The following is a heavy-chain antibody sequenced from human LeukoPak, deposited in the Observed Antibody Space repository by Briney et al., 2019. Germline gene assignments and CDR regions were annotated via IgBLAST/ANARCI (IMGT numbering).Heavy chain of an antibody. J-gene: IGHJ4*02. CDR3: ASAEYSSSWAPGD. CDR2: IYYSGST. D-gene: IGHD6-6*01. Sequence: SETLSLTCTVSGGSISSSSYYWGWIRQPPGKGLEWIGSIYYSGSTYYNPALKSRVTISVDTSKNQFSLKLSSVTAADTAVYYCASAEYSSSWAPGDWGQGTLVTASS. V-gene: IGHV4-39*07. CDR1: GGSISSSSYY.